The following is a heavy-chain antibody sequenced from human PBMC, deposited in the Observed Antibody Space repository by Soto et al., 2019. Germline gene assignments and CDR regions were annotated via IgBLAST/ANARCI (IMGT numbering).Heavy chain of an antibody. J-gene: IGHJ6*02. CDR1: GGTFSSYA. CDR2: IIPIFGTA. V-gene: IGHV1-69*13. CDR3: AREWANNTVIGGVTYRYYHGMDV. D-gene: IGHD3-16*01. Sequence: GASVKVSCKASGGTFSSYAISWVRQAPGQGLEWMGGIIPIFGTANYAQKFQGRVTLTADESTSTAYMELSSLRSEDTAVYYCAREWANNTVIGGVTYRYYHGMDVWGQGTTVTISS.